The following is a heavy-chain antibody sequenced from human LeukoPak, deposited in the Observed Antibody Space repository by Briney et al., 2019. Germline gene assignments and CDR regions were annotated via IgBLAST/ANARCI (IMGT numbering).Heavy chain of an antibody. V-gene: IGHV3-11*05. D-gene: IGHD3-22*01. CDR2: ISSSGSYT. Sequence: GGSLRLSCAASGFTFSDYHMSWIRQAPGKGLEWVSYISSSGSYTNYADSVKGRFTISRDNAKNSLYLQVNSLRAEDTAVYYCARGPFAGSGYHWPFDYWGQGTLVTVSS. CDR3: ARGPFAGSGYHWPFDY. CDR1: GFTFSDYH. J-gene: IGHJ4*02.